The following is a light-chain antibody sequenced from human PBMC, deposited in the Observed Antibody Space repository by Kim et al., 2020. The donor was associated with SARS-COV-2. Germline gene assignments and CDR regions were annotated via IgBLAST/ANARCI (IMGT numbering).Light chain of an antibody. V-gene: IGKV3-15*01. CDR1: QIISSN. J-gene: IGKJ1*01. Sequence: EIVMTQSPASLSVSPGERATLSCRASQIISSNLAWFQQKPGQAPRLLIYGASTTATGIPARFSGSGSGTEFTLTISSLQSEDFAVYYCQQYNNWPRTFGQGTKVDIK. CDR3: QQYNNWPRT. CDR2: GAS.